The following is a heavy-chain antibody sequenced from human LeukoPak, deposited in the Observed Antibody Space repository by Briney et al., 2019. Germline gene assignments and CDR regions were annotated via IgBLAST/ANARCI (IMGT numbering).Heavy chain of an antibody. CDR3: ARDTHYDFWSGYQSFDY. D-gene: IGHD3-3*01. CDR1: GFTFSSYS. Sequence: AGGSLRLSCAASGFTFSSYSMNWVRQAPGKGLEWVSSISSSSSYIYYADSVKGRFTISRANAKNSLYLQMNSLRAEDTAVYYCARDTHYDFWSGYQSFDYWGQGTLVTVSS. V-gene: IGHV3-21*01. CDR2: ISSSSSYI. J-gene: IGHJ4*02.